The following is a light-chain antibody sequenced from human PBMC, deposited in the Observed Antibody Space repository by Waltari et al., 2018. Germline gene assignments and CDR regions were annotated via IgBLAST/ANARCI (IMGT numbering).Light chain of an antibody. V-gene: IGLV3-9*01. Sequence: SYELTQALSVSVAQGQTARITCGGHKIGSRNVHWYQLQPGQAPVLVIYRDRNRPSGLPERFSGSNSLNTATLTISRAQVGDEGDYFCQVWDSTNVLFGGGTKLTVL. J-gene: IGLJ2*01. CDR3: QVWDSTNVL. CDR2: RDR. CDR1: KIGSRN.